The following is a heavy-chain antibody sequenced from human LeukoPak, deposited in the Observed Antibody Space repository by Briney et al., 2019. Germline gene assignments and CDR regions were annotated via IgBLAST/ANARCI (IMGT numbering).Heavy chain of an antibody. J-gene: IGHJ4*02. CDR3: ARVNPEMATITP. CDR1: GGSISSGSYY. V-gene: IGHV4-61*02. Sequence: SETLSLTCTVSGGSISSGSYYWSWIRQPAGKGLGWIGRIYTSGSTNYNPSLKSRVTISVDTSKNQFSLTLSSVTAADTAVYYCARVNPEMATITPWGQGTLVTVSS. D-gene: IGHD5-24*01. CDR2: IYTSGST.